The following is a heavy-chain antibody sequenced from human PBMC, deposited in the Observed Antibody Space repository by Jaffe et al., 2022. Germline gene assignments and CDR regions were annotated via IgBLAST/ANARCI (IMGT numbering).Heavy chain of an antibody. CDR2: IRSKAYGGTT. CDR3: TRGQQQLDTEDYYYYYMDV. V-gene: IGHV3-49*04. CDR1: GFTFGDYA. J-gene: IGHJ6*03. Sequence: EVQLVESGGGLVQPGRSLRLSCTASGFTFGDYAMSWVRQAPGKGLEWVGFIRSKAYGGTTEYAASVKGRFTISRDDSKSIAYLQMNSLKTEDTAVYYCTRGQQQLDTEDYYYYYMDVWGKGTTVTVSS. D-gene: IGHD6-13*01.